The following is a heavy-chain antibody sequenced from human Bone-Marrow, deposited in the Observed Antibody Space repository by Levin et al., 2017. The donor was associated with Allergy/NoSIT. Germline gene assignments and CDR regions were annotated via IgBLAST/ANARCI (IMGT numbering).Heavy chain of an antibody. D-gene: IGHD2-8*02. Sequence: GGSLRLSCKVSGTKLYDLFIHWVRQGPAKGLEWMGGFDPEDEETVFAQNLQGRVTMTEDTSTNTAYMVLSSLTSEDTAVYYCAACPAPPGTGRNSVKYRRRFDSWGPGTLVTVSS. V-gene: IGHV1-24*01. CDR1: GTKLYDLF. J-gene: IGHJ5*01. CDR2: FDPEDEET. CDR3: AACPAPPGTGRNSVKYRRRFDS.